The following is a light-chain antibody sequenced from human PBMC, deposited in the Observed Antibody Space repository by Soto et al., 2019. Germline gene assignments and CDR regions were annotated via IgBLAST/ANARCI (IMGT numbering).Light chain of an antibody. V-gene: IGKV3-20*01. CDR2: DAS. Sequence: EIVLTQSPGTLSLSPGERATLSCRASQSVSSSYLAWYQQKPGQAPRLLIYDASSRATGIPDRFSGSGSGTDFTLTISRLEPEDFAVYYCQQYGSSPETFGQGTKGEIK. J-gene: IGKJ1*01. CDR1: QSVSSSY. CDR3: QQYGSSPET.